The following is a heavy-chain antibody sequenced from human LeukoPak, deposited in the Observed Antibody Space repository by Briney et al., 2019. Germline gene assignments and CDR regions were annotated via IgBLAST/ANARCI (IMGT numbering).Heavy chain of an antibody. CDR1: GHSISSGYY. CDR2: IYHSGST. J-gene: IGHJ4*02. V-gene: IGHV4-38-2*02. Sequence: SETLSLTCTVSGHSISSGYYWGWIRQPPGKGLEWIGSIYHSGSTYYNPSLKSRVTISVDTSKNQFSLKLSSVAAADTAVYYCAGDLGGTAMVSAYWGQGTLVTVSS. CDR3: AGDLGGTAMVSAY. D-gene: IGHD5-18*01.